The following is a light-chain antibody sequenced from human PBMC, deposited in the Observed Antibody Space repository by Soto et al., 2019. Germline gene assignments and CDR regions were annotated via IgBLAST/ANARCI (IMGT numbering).Light chain of an antibody. CDR1: SDINVGSYN. Sequence: QLGPSSASPGESARLTCTLPSDINVGSYNIYWYQQKPGSPPRYLLYYYSDSDKGQGSGVPSRFSGSKDASANTGILLISGLQSDDEAVKCGLIWPNDVYVVIGGETRLTV. J-gene: IGLJ2*01. CDR2: YYSDSDK. V-gene: IGLV5-37*01. CDR3: LIWPNDVYVV.